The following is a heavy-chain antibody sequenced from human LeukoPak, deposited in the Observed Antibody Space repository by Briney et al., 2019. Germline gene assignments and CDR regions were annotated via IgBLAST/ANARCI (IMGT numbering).Heavy chain of an antibody. CDR3: ARSVVVVAATLAYYMDV. V-gene: IGHV4-34*01. CDR2: INHSGST. J-gene: IGHJ6*03. CDR1: GGSFSGYY. D-gene: IGHD2-15*01. Sequence: SETLSLTCAVYGGSFSGYYWSWIRQPPGKGLEWIGEINHSGSTNYNPSLKSRVTISVDTSKNQFSLKLSSVTAADTAVYYCARSVVVVAATLAYYMDVWGKGTTVTVSS.